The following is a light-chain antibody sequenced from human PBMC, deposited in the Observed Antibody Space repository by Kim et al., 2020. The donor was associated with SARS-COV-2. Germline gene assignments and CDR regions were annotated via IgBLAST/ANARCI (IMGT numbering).Light chain of an antibody. J-gene: IGLJ2*01. CDR2: GKN. CDR3: NSRDKSAKHGV. Sequence: SSELTQDPAVSVALGQTVRLTCQGDSLRNYCVIWFQQTPGQAPVLVIYGKNKRPSGIPDRFSGSSSGNTASLTITGTQAEDEADYYCNSRDKSAKHGVFGGGTQLTVL. CDR1: SLRNYC. V-gene: IGLV3-19*01.